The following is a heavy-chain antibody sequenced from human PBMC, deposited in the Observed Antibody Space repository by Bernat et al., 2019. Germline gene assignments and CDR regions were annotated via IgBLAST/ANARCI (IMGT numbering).Heavy chain of an antibody. CDR2: IWYDGSNK. D-gene: IGHD1-1*01. CDR1: GFTFSSYG. V-gene: IGHV3-33*08. J-gene: IGHJ6*03. Sequence: QVQLVESGGGVVQPGSSLRLSCAASGFTFSSYGMHWVRQAPGKGLEWVAVIWYDGSNKYYADSVKGRFTISRDNSKNTLYLQMNSLRAEDTAVYYCVRDREAFGTSPYYSYYMYVWGKGTTVTVSS. CDR3: VRDREAFGTSPYYSYYMYV.